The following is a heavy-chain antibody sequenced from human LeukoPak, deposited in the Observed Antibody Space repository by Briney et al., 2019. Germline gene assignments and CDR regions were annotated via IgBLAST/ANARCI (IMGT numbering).Heavy chain of an antibody. CDR2: LSGGGIYM. Sequence: PGGSLRLSCAASGHTFSNYAMTWVRQAPGRGLEWVSALSGGGIYMYYGDSVRGRFTTSRDNSKHTLYLLMTNLRAEVTGVYYCAKNRGTGLAFYDYWGQGTLVTVSS. J-gene: IGHJ4*02. V-gene: IGHV3-23*01. CDR1: GHTFSNYA. CDR3: AKNRGTGLAFYDY. D-gene: IGHD3-3*02.